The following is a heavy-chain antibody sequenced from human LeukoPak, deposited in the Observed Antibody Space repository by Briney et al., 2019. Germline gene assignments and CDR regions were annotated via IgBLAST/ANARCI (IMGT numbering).Heavy chain of an antibody. CDR1: GYTFTSYG. D-gene: IGHD5-12*01. Sequence: ASVKVSCKASGYTFTSYGISWVRQAPGQGLEWMGWISAYSGNTNYARKVRGRVTMTTDTFTSTAYMELRSLRSDDTAVYYCARDLHSGYDFGYWGQGTLVTVSS. CDR3: ARDLHSGYDFGY. V-gene: IGHV1-18*01. J-gene: IGHJ4*02. CDR2: ISAYSGNT.